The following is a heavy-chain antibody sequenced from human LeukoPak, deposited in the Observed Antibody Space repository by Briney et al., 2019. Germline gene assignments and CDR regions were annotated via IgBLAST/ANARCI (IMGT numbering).Heavy chain of an antibody. CDR2: IYPGGSET. Sequence: GEPLKISCKGLGYDFSTYWNAWVRQRPGKGLEWMGIIYPGGSETRYDPSFQGQVTISADRSTSTAYLQWSSLRASDTAMYYGARASRDGYNQNFDHWGQGTLVTVSS. V-gene: IGHV5-51*01. D-gene: IGHD5-24*01. CDR3: ARASRDGYNQNFDH. J-gene: IGHJ4*02. CDR1: GYDFSTYW.